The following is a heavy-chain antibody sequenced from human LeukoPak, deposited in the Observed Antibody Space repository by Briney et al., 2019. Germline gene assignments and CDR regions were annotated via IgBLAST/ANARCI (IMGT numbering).Heavy chain of an antibody. CDR1: GGSISSYY. J-gene: IGHJ6*02. CDR2: IYYSGST. V-gene: IGHV4-59*08. CDR3: ARLSTEGYYFYYYYYGMDV. D-gene: IGHD2-15*01. Sequence: PSETLSLTCTVSGGSISSYYWSWVRQPPGKGLEWIGYIYYSGSTNYNPSLKSRVTISVDTSKNQFSLKLSSVTAADTAVYYCARLSTEGYYFYYYYYGMDVWGQGTTVTVSS.